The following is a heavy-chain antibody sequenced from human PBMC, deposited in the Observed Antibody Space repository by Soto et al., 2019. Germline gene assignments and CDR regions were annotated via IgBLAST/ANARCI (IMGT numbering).Heavy chain of an antibody. CDR1: GYTFTSYA. Sequence: QVKLVQSGAEVKKPGASVKVSCKASGYTFTSYAMHWVRQAPGQRLEWMGWINAGNGNTKYSQKFQGRVTITRDTSASTAYMELSSLRSEDTAVYYCARGGRMFLEWYGYWGQGTLVTVSS. CDR3: ARGGRMFLEWYGY. J-gene: IGHJ4*02. D-gene: IGHD3-3*01. CDR2: INAGNGNT. V-gene: IGHV1-3*01.